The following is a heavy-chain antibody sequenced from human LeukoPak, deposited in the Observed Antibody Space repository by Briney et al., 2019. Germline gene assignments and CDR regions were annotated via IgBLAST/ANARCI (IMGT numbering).Heavy chain of an antibody. CDR2: IKQDGSEK. Sequence: GGSLRLSCAASGFTFSNAWMSWVRQAPGKGLEWVANIKQDGSEKYYVDSVKGRFTISRDNAKNSLSLQMNSPRAEDTAVYYCARRDSSGWYYFDYWGQGTLVTVSS. D-gene: IGHD6-19*01. V-gene: IGHV3-7*01. CDR1: GFTFSNAW. J-gene: IGHJ4*02. CDR3: ARRDSSGWYYFDY.